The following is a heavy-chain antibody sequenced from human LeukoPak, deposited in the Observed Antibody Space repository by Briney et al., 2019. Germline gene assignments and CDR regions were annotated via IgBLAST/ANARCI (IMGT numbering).Heavy chain of an antibody. J-gene: IGHJ4*02. D-gene: IGHD2-15*01. Sequence: SETLSLTCTVSGGSISGSSYYWGWIRQPPGKGLEWIGSIYYSGSTYYNPSLKSRVTISIDTSKNQFSLQLSSVTAADTAVYYCARDPGYCSGSSCYGLGPEGYWGQGTLVTVSS. CDR2: IYYSGST. V-gene: IGHV4-39*07. CDR1: GGSISGSSYY. CDR3: ARDPGYCSGSSCYGLGPEGY.